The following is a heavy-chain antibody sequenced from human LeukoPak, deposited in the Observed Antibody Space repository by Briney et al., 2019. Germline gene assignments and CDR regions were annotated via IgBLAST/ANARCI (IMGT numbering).Heavy chain of an antibody. J-gene: IGHJ4*02. Sequence: SETLSLTCTVSGGSISSYYWSWIRQPPGKGLEWIGYIYYSGSTNYNPSLKSRVTISVDTSKNQFSLKLSSVTAADTGVYYCARVECSGGSCYSFDYWGQGTLVTVSS. D-gene: IGHD2-15*01. CDR2: IYYSGST. CDR3: ARVECSGGSCYSFDY. CDR1: GGSISSYY. V-gene: IGHV4-59*08.